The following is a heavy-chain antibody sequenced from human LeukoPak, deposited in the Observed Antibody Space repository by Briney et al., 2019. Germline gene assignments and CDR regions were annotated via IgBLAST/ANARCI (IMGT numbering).Heavy chain of an antibody. CDR2: ISDSGGRT. D-gene: IGHD2-21*02. J-gene: IGHJ4*02. CDR1: GFTFRSYG. CDR3: AKDLPTKCRGDCPSDY. Sequence: GGSLRLSCAASGFTFRSYGMNWVRQAPGKGLERVSFISDSGGRTYYAESVKGRFAISRDNSKNTLYLQMNSLRVEDTAVYYCAKDLPTKCRGDCPSDYWGQGTLVTVSS. V-gene: IGHV3-23*01.